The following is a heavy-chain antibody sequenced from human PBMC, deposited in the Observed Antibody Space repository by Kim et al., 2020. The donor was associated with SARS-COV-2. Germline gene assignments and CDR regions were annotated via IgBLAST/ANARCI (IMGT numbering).Heavy chain of an antibody. CDR3: ARHKGIGYFDL. V-gene: IGHV5-51*01. CDR1: GYTFSTSW. J-gene: IGHJ2*01. CDR2: IFPDDSET. Sequence: GESLKISCKGSGYTFSTSWIGWVRQMPGKGLEWVGLIFPDDSETRYSPSFQGQVTISADNSINTAFLRWDSLKASDTAVYFCARHKGIGYFDLWGRGTLVTVSS.